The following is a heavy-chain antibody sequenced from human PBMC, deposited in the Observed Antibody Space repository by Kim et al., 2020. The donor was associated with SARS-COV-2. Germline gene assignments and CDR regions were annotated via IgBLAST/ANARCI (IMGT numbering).Heavy chain of an antibody. Sequence: YYADSVRGRFTISRDNAKNSLYLQMSDLRADDTATYYCARGNSGAFRTFDPWGQGTVVTVSS. CDR3: ARGNSGAFRTFDP. V-gene: IGHV3-21*01. D-gene: IGHD1-26*01. J-gene: IGHJ5*02.